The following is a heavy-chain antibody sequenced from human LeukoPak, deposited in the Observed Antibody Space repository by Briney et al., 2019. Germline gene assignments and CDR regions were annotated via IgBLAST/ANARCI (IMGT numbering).Heavy chain of an antibody. CDR1: GYAFTNYA. CDR3: ARGYCSSATCRHFDY. D-gene: IGHD2-2*01. Sequence: ASVNVSRKPSGYAFTNYAISWVREAPGQGLECMGWISVYNGKTNYAQKLQGRVTMTADTSTTTAYMELRSLRSDDTAVYYCARGYCSSATCRHFDYWGQGALVTVSS. J-gene: IGHJ4*02. V-gene: IGHV1-18*01. CDR2: ISVYNGKT.